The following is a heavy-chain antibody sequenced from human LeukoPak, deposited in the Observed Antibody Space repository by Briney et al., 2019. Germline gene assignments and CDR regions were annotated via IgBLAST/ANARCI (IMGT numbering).Heavy chain of an antibody. D-gene: IGHD3-22*01. V-gene: IGHV3-74*01. J-gene: IGHJ6*02. CDR3: AIYTNYYDSSGYFYGMDV. CDR2: INSDGSST. Sequence: GGSLRLSCAASGFTFSSYWMHWVRHAPGKGLVWVSRINSDGSSTSYADSVKGRFTISRDNAKNTLYLQMNSLRAEDTAVYYCAIYTNYYDSSGYFYGMDVWGQGTTVTVSS. CDR1: GFTFSSYW.